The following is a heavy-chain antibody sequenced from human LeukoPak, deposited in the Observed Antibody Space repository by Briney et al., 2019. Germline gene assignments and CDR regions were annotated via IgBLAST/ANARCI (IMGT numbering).Heavy chain of an antibody. CDR1: GFTFSDYY. Sequence: KPGGSLRLSCAASGFTFSDYYMSWIRQAPGKGLEWVSYISSSGSTIYYADSVKGRFTISRDNAKNSLYLQMNSLRAEDTAVYYCARDSYDYVWGSYRYTLFDYWGQGTLVTVSS. D-gene: IGHD3-16*02. CDR2: ISSSGSTI. J-gene: IGHJ4*02. CDR3: ARDSYDYVWGSYRYTLFDY. V-gene: IGHV3-11*04.